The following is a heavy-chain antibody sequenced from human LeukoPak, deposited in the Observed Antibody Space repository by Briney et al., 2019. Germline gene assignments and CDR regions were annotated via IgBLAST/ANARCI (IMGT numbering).Heavy chain of an antibody. D-gene: IGHD4-17*01. CDR1: GGSISSYY. V-gene: IGHV4-59*12. Sequence: SETLSLTCTVPGGSISSYYWSWIRQPPGKGLEWIGYIYYSGSTNYNPSLMSRVTISVDTSKNQFSLMLSSVTAADTAVFYCARGGNYGDYDGYFDYWGQGTLVTVSS. CDR2: IYYSGST. CDR3: ARGGNYGDYDGYFDY. J-gene: IGHJ4*02.